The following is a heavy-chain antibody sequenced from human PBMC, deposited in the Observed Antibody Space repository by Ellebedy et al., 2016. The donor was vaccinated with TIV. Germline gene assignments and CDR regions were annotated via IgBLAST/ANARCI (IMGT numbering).Heavy chain of an antibody. CDR1: GYTFDTNG. V-gene: IGHV1-18*04. CDR2: ISAHNGNT. CDR3: ASLPQWFGEATLSY. D-gene: IGHD3-10*01. Sequence: AASVKVSCKASGYTFDTNGVSWVRQAPGQGLERMGWISAHNGNTNYAKQIQGRVTMTIDTSTSTAYMELRSLRSDDTAVYYCASLPQWFGEATLSYWGQGTLVTVSS. J-gene: IGHJ4*02.